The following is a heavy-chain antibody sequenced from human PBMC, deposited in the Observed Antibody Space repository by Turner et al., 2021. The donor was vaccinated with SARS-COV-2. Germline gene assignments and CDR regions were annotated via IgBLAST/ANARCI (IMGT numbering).Heavy chain of an antibody. V-gene: IGHV3-33*01. Sequence: QVQLLESGGGVVQPGRALRLSCAASGFTFSSYGMHWVRQAPGKGLEWVAVIWYDGSNKYYADSVKGRFTISRDNSKNTLYLQTNSLRAEDTAVYYCARGPTDSSSWMGYYFDYWGQGTLVTVSS. CDR2: IWYDGSNK. J-gene: IGHJ4*02. CDR3: ARGPTDSSSWMGYYFDY. CDR1: GFTFSSYG. D-gene: IGHD6-13*01.